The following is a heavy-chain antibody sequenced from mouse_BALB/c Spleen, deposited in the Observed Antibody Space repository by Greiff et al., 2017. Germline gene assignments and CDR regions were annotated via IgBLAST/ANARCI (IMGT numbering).Heavy chain of an antibody. V-gene: IGHV14-4*02. D-gene: IGHD3-2*01. CDR3: NAVDSSVFDY. Sequence: EVQLQESGAELVRSGASVKLSCTASGFNITDYYMHWVKQRPEQGLEWIGWIDPENGDTEYAPKFQGKATMTADTSSNTAYLQLSSLTSEDTAVYYCNAVDSSVFDYWGQGTTLTVSS. CDR2: IDPENGDT. CDR1: GFNITDYY. J-gene: IGHJ2*01.